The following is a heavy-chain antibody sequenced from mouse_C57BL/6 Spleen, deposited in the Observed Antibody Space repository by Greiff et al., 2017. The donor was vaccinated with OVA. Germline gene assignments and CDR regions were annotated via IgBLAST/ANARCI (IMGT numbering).Heavy chain of an antibody. CDR2: IDPSDSYT. D-gene: IGHD1-1*01. J-gene: IGHJ4*01. V-gene: IGHV1-69*01. Sequence: QVQLQQPGAELVMPGASVKLSCKASGYTFTSYWMHWVKQRPGQGLEWIGEIDPSDSYTNHNQKFKGKSTLTVDKSSSTAYMQLSSLTSEDSAVYYCARRSYYGSSTEAMDYWGQGTSVTVAS. CDR1: GYTFTSYW. CDR3: ARRSYYGSSTEAMDY.